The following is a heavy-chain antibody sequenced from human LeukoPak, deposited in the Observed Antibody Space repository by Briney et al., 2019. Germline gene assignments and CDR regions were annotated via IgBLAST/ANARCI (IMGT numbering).Heavy chain of an antibody. CDR1: GFSFSSHG. J-gene: IGHJ4*02. CDR3: VQDFWATTGY. D-gene: IGHD4-17*01. V-gene: IGHV3-23*01. CDR2: IGRDSAYT. Sequence: GGSLRLSCAASGFSFSSHGMSWVRQAPGKGLEWVSAIGRDSAYTEYADSVKGRSTISRDDSKNTLLLQMYSLRAEDTAVYYCVQDFWATTGYWGQGTLVTVSS.